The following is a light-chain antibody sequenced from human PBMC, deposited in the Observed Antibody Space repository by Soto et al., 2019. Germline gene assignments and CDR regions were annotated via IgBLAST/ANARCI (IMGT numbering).Light chain of an antibody. CDR3: QQHGSSPIT. V-gene: IGKV3-20*01. CDR1: QSVSSTH. Sequence: ENVMTQSPGTLSLSPGERATLSCRASQSVSSTHLAWYQQKPGQAPRLLIYDASNRAAGIPARFSGSGSGTDFTLTISSLEPEDFAVYYCQQHGSSPITFGQGTRLEIK. J-gene: IGKJ5*01. CDR2: DAS.